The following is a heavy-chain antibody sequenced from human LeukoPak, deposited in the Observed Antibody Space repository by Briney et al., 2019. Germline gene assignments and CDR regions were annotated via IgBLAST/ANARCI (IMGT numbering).Heavy chain of an antibody. J-gene: IGHJ4*02. Sequence: PGGSLRLSCAASGFTFSSYAVSWVRQAPGKGLEWVSAISGSGGSTYYADSVKGRFTISRDNSKNTLYLQMNSLRAEDTAVYYCAKADYYGSGSYQDYWGQGTLVTVSS. D-gene: IGHD3-10*01. CDR1: GFTFSSYA. CDR3: AKADYYGSGSYQDY. CDR2: ISGSGGST. V-gene: IGHV3-23*01.